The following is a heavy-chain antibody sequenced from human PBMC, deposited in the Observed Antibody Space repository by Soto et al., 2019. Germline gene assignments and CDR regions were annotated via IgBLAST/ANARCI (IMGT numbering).Heavy chain of an antibody. CDR1: GYTFTSYG. Sequence: ASVKVSCKASGYTFTSYGISWVRQAPGQGLEWMGWISAYNGNTNYAQKLQGRVTMTTDTSTSTAYMELSSLRSDDTAVYYFARDIRDAQRYCDWPLWDYYYGMDGWCQGTTVTVSS. CDR3: ARDIRDAQRYCDWPLWDYYYGMDG. D-gene: IGHD3-9*01. J-gene: IGHJ6*02. CDR2: ISAYNGNT. V-gene: IGHV1-18*01.